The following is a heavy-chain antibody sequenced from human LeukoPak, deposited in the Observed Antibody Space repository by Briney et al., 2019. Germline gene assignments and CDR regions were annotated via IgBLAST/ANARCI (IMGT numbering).Heavy chain of an antibody. J-gene: IGHJ6*02. Sequence: SETLSLTCAVYGGSFSGYYWSWIRQPPGKGLEWIGEINHSGSTNYNPSLKSRVTISVDTSKNQFSLKLSSVTAADTAVYYCARNDSGAPNYGMDVWGQGTTVTVSS. CDR2: INHSGST. CDR1: GGSFSGYY. D-gene: IGHD3-22*01. V-gene: IGHV4-34*01. CDR3: ARNDSGAPNYGMDV.